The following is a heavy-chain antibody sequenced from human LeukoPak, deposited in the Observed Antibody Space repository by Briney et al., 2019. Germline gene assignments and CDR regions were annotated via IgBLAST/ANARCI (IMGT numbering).Heavy chain of an antibody. V-gene: IGHV5-51*01. D-gene: IGHD5/OR15-5a*01. CDR1: GYSFTNYW. J-gene: IGHJ3*02. CDR2: VYADGSAT. Sequence: GTSLKISCQGSGYSFTNYWIAWVRQMPREGLGWMSIVYADGSATRDRPSFQGQVTSSADKSISTGYLQWSSLKASDTAMYYCARICLRAFDIWGQGAMVTVS. CDR3: ARICLRAFDI.